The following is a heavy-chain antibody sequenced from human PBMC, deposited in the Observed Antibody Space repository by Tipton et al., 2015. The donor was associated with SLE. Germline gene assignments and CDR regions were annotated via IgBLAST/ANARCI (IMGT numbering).Heavy chain of an antibody. J-gene: IGHJ6*02. CDR1: GFTFSSYW. V-gene: IGHV3-7*01. D-gene: IGHD1-26*01. Sequence: SLRLSCAASGFTFSSYWMSWVRQAPGKGLEWVANIKQDGSEKYYVDSVRGRFTISRDNAKNSLYLQMNSLRAEDTAVYYCARARSYFSYYYYGMDVWGQGTTVTVSS. CDR2: IKQDGSEK. CDR3: ARARSYFSYYYYGMDV.